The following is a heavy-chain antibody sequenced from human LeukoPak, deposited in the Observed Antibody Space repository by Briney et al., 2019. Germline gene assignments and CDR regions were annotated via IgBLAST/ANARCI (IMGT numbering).Heavy chain of an antibody. J-gene: IGHJ4*02. V-gene: IGHV3-66*01. D-gene: IGHD3-9*01. CDR2: IYSRGIT. CDR3: ALGLVRDY. Sequence: QAGGSLRLSCAASGFTVSSNFMSWVRQAPGKWLEWVSVIYSRGITYYADCVKGRFTISRDNSNNTLYLQMNSLRVEDTAVYYCALGLVRDYWGRGTLVTVSS. CDR1: GFTVSSNF.